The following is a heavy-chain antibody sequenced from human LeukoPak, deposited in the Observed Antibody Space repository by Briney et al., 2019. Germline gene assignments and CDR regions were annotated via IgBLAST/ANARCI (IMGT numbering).Heavy chain of an antibody. CDR1: GFTFSSYS. Sequence: TGGSLRLSCAASGFTFSSYSMNWVRQAPGKGLEWVSYISSSSSTIYYADSVKGRFTISRDNAKNSLYLQMNSLRAEDTAVYYCARDGTIFGVVPYYFDYWGQGTLVTVSS. D-gene: IGHD3-3*01. V-gene: IGHV3-48*01. CDR3: ARDGTIFGVVPYYFDY. CDR2: ISSSSSTI. J-gene: IGHJ4*02.